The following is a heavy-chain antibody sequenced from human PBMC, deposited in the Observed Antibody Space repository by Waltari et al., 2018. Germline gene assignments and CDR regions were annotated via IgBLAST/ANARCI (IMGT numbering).Heavy chain of an antibody. J-gene: IGHJ4*02. CDR2: IKQDGSEK. CDR1: VLSFCTYW. CDR3: AGGSGWLIDY. Sequence: EVELVESGGDLVRPGGSLSISCAASVLSFCTYWMSWVRQAPGKGLEWVANIKQDGSEKYYVDSVKGRFAISRDNPKNSLYLQMNSLSAEDTAVYYCAGGSGWLIDYWGQGTLVTVSS. D-gene: IGHD6-19*01. V-gene: IGHV3-7*01.